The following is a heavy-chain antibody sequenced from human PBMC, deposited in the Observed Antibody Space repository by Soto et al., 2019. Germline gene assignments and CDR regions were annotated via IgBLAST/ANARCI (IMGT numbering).Heavy chain of an antibody. Sequence: NPSETLSLTCTVSGGSISSYYWSWIRQPPGKGLEWIGYIYYSGSTNYNPSLKSRVTISVDTSKNQFSLKLSSVTAADTAVYYCARDHGLLGAFDIWGQGTMVTVSS. V-gene: IGHV4-59*01. CDR1: GGSISSYY. J-gene: IGHJ3*02. D-gene: IGHD2-15*01. CDR2: IYYSGST. CDR3: ARDHGLLGAFDI.